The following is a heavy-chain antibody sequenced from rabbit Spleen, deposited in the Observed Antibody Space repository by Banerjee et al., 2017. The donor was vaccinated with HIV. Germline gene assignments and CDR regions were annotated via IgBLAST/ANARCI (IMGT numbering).Heavy chain of an antibody. CDR1: GFDFSTYY. D-gene: IGHD2-1*01. CDR2: IEPIFGRT. CDR3: VRDQAGDADYGPYYLNL. J-gene: IGHJ4*01. Sequence: QSLEESGGGLVQPGGSLTLSCKASGFDFSTYYMTWVRQAPGKGLEWIGYIEPIFGRTYYANWVNGRFTISSHNAQNTLYLQLSSLTAADTATYFCVRDQAGDADYGPYYLNLWGQGTLVTVS. V-gene: IGHV1S7*01.